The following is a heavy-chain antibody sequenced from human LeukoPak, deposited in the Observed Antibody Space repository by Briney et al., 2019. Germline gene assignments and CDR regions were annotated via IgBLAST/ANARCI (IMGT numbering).Heavy chain of an antibody. CDR2: HSHSGSA. CDR1: GASINSDTYY. V-gene: IGHV4-39*07. CDR3: ARYQTGTMCAV. D-gene: IGHD1/OR15-1a*01. J-gene: IGHJ4*02. Sequence: SESLSDTCTVSGASINSDTYYWGWIRQPPGKGLEWIGTHSHSGSAYYNPSLRSRITMSLDTSENQLSLQLYSVTAAQTAIYYCARYQTGTMCAVWGQGTLLTISS.